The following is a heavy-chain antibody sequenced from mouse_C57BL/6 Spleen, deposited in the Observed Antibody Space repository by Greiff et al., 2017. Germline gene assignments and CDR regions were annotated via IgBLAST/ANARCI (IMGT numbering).Heavy chain of an antibody. V-gene: IGHV1-72*01. Sequence: QVQLQQPGAELVKPGASVKLSCKASGYTFTSYWMHWVKQRPGRGLEWIGRIDPKSGGTKYNEKFKSKATLTVDKPSSTAYMQLRSLTSEDSAVYYCARSEIYYYMAYWGQGTLVTVSA. CDR1: GYTFTSYW. CDR2: IDPKSGGT. D-gene: IGHD1-1*02. CDR3: ARSEIYYYMAY. J-gene: IGHJ3*01.